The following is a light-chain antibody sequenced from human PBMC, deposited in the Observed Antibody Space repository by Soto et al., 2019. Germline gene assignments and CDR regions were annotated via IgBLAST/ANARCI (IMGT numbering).Light chain of an antibody. CDR1: SSNIGAGYD. CDR3: QSYDSSLSVVL. J-gene: IGLJ2*01. Sequence: QSVLTQPPSVSGAPGQRVTISCTGSSSNIGAGYDVHWYQQLPGTAPKLLIYGNSNRPSGVPDQFSGSKSGTSASLAITGLQAEDEADYYCQSYDSSLSVVLFGGGTQLTVL. V-gene: IGLV1-40*01. CDR2: GNS.